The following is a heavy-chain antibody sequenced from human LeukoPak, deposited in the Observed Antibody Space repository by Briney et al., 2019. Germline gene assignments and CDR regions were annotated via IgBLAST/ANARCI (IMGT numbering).Heavy chain of an antibody. CDR1: GFTFSSYS. Sequence: PGGSLRLSCAASGFTFSSYSMNWVRQAPGKGLEWVSSISSSSSYIYYADSVKGRFTISRDTAKNSLYLQMNSLRAEDTAVYYCARDMENYYDSSAIDYWGQGTLVTVSS. CDR3: ARDMENYYDSSAIDY. D-gene: IGHD3-22*01. CDR2: ISSSSSYI. J-gene: IGHJ4*02. V-gene: IGHV3-21*01.